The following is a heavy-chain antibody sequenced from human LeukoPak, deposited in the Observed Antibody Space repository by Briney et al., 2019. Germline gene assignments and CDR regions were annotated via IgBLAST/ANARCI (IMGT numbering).Heavy chain of an antibody. CDR1: GGSFSGYY. D-gene: IGHD3-10*01. CDR2: INHSGST. J-gene: IGHJ3*02. V-gene: IGHV4-34*01. Sequence: SETLSLTCAVYGGSFSGYYWSWIRQPPGKGLEWIGEINHSGSTNYNPSLKSRVTISVDTSKNQFSLKLSSVTAADMAVYYCARGRTYGSGRLDIWGQGTMVTVSS. CDR3: ARGRTYGSGRLDI.